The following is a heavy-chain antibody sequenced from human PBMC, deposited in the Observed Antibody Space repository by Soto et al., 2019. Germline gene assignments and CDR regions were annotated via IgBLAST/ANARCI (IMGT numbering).Heavy chain of an antibody. V-gene: IGHV2-5*01. CDR3: AHRGGATVGLYYFDY. Sequence: SGPTLVNPTQTLTLTCTFSGFSLSTTGVGVSWIRQPPGKALEWLALMYWHDDERYSPSLKSRLTITKDTSKNQVVPTMTNMDPVDTATYYCAHRGGATVGLYYFDYWGQGALVTVSS. CDR2: MYWHDDE. D-gene: IGHD3-16*01. J-gene: IGHJ4*02. CDR1: GFSLSTTGVG.